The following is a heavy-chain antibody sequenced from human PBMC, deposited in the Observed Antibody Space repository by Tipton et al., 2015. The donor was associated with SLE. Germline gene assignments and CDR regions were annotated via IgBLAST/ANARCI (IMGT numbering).Heavy chain of an antibody. D-gene: IGHD2-2*01. J-gene: IGHJ3*02. CDR1: GGSISSGGYY. CDR3: ASCSRSDAFDI. CDR2: IYYSGST. Sequence: TLSLTCTVYGGSISSGGYYWSWIRPHPGKGLEWIGYIYYSGSTYYNPSLKSRVTISVDTSKNQFSLKLSSVTAADTAVYYCASCSRSDAFDIWGQGTMVTVSS. V-gene: IGHV4-31*03.